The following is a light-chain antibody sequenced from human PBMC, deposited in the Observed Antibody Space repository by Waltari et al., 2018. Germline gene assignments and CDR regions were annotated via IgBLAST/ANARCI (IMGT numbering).Light chain of an antibody. CDR2: WAS. CDR3: QHCLGPPLT. CDR1: QSILYSPGKRNY. V-gene: IGKV4-1*01. Sequence: DIVMTQSPDPLSVSLGERATIYRKSSQSILYSPGKRNYLNWLQQKPGQPPKLLIYWASTRECGSPDRFNGSESGTHFTLDVNNLQAEDVEVNYCQHCLGPPLTFGGGTKVEI. J-gene: IGKJ4*02.